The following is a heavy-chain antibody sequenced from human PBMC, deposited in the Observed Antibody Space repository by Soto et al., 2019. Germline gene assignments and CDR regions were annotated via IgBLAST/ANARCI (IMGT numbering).Heavy chain of an antibody. V-gene: IGHV4-30-2*01. Sequence: PWETLSLTCSVSGGSVNSGGYSWSWIRQPPGKGLEWIGFISPSGSPAYNPSLKSRVTISVDRSNNQISLELSSVTAADTAVYYCTRGVLAWGPGTLVIVSS. CDR2: ISPSGSP. CDR1: GGSVNSGGYS. J-gene: IGHJ5*02. D-gene: IGHD2-8*01. CDR3: TRGVLA.